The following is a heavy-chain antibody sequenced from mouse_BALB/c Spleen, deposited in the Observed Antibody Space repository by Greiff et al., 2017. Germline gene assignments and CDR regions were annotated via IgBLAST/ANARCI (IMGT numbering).Heavy chain of an antibody. J-gene: IGHJ3*01. CDR3: ARGGLPPWFAY. Sequence: QVQLQQPAAELARPGASVKMSCKASGYTFTSYTMHWVKQRPGQGLEWIGYINPSSGYTEYNQKFKDKTTLTADKSSSTAYMQLSSLTSEDSAVYYCARGGLPPWFAYWGQGTLVTVSA. V-gene: IGHV1-4*02. D-gene: IGHD5-5*01. CDR2: INPSSGYT. CDR1: GYTFTSYT.